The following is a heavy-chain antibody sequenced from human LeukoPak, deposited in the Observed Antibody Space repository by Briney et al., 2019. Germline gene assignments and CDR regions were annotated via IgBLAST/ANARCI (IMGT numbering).Heavy chain of an antibody. CDR2: IYYSGST. D-gene: IGHD1-26*01. CDR1: GGSISSYY. CDR3: ALGSGSYSY. V-gene: IGHV4-59*01. J-gene: IGHJ4*02. Sequence: SETLSLTCTVSGGSISSYYWSWIRQPPGKGLEWIGYIYYSGSTNYNPSLKSRVTISVDTSKNQFSLKLSSVTAAGTAVYYCALGSGSYSYWGQGTLVTVSS.